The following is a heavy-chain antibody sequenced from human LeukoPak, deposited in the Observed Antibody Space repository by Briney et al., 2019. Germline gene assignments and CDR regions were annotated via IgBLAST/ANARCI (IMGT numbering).Heavy chain of an antibody. J-gene: IGHJ5*02. Sequence: GGSLRLSCAASGLTFSSYWMSWVRQAPGKGLEWVANIKQDGSEKYYVDSVKGRFTISRDNAKNSLYLQMNSLRAEDTAVYYCARERGYSYGYGGYNWFDPWGQGTLVTVSS. CDR2: IKQDGSEK. D-gene: IGHD5-18*01. CDR1: GLTFSSYW. V-gene: IGHV3-7*01. CDR3: ARERGYSYGYGGYNWFDP.